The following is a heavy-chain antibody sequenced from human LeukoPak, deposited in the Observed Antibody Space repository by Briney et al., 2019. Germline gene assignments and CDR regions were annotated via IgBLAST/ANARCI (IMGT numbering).Heavy chain of an antibody. Sequence: GGSLRLSCAASGFTFSSYAMSWVRQAPGKGLEWVSAISGSGGSTYYADSVKGRITISRDNSKNTLYLQMNSLRAEDTAVYYCAKSPPSLMVYDYYYYYMDVWGKGTTVTVSS. CDR1: GFTFSSYA. D-gene: IGHD2-8*01. CDR2: ISGSGGST. CDR3: AKSPPSLMVYDYYYYYMDV. J-gene: IGHJ6*03. V-gene: IGHV3-23*01.